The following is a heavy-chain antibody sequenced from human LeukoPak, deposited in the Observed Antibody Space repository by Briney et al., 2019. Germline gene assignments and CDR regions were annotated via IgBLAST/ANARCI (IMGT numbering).Heavy chain of an antibody. CDR3: ARVSARPADY. D-gene: IGHD2-2*01. CDR2: ISSSGSTI. CDR1: GFTFSSYS. Sequence: GGSLRLSCAASGFTFSSYSMNWVRQAPGKGLEWVSYISSSGSTIYYADSVKGRFSISRDNAKNSLYLQMNSLRAEDAAVYYCARVSARPADYWGQGTLVTVSS. V-gene: IGHV3-48*01. J-gene: IGHJ4*02.